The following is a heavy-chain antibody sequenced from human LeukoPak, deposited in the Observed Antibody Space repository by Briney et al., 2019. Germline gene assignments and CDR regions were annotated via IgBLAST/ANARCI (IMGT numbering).Heavy chain of an antibody. CDR2: IYHSGST. CDR1: GYSITSGYY. CDR3: ARRYSNYFFDY. D-gene: IGHD4-11*01. J-gene: IGHJ4*02. Sequence: SETLSLTCAVSGYSITSGYYWAWIRQPPGKVLEWIGNIYHSGSTYYNASLKSRVTISVDTSKNQFSLKLSSVTAADTDVYYCARRYSNYFFDYWGQGTLVTVSS. V-gene: IGHV4-38-2*01.